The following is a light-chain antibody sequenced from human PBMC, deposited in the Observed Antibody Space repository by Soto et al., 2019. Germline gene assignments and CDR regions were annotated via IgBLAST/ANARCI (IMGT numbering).Light chain of an antibody. CDR2: EVS. V-gene: IGLV2-14*01. CDR3: SSYTTSSTVV. J-gene: IGLJ2*01. Sequence: QSALTQPASVSGSPGQSITISCTGTSSDVGAYGYVSWYQQHPGKAPKLMIYEVSYRPSGVSNRFSGSKSGNAASLTISGLQAEDEAEDYGSSYTTSSTVVFGGGTKLTGL. CDR1: SSDVGAYGY.